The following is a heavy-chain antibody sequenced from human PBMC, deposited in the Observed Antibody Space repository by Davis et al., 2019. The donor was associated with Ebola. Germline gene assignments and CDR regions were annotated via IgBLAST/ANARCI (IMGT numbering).Heavy chain of an antibody. CDR3: AKDGLAHGG. D-gene: IGHD3-16*01. CDR1: GGSFSGYY. Sequence: ETLSLTCAVYGGSFSGYYWSWVRQAPGKGLEWVSTISSSDGSTYYADSVKGRFTISRDNSKNTLYLQMNSLRAGDTAIYYCAKDGLAHGGWGQGTLVTVSS. V-gene: IGHV3-23*01. CDR2: ISSSDGST. J-gene: IGHJ4*02.